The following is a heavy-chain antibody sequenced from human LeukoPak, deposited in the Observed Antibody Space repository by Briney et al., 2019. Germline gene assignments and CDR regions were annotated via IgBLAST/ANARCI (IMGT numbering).Heavy chain of an antibody. CDR1: GFTFGSYE. J-gene: IGHJ5*02. CDR2: TSSSGSTI. D-gene: IGHD3-10*01. Sequence: TGGSLRLSCAASGFTFGSYEMNWVRQAPGKGLEWVSYTSSSGSTIYYADSVKGRFTISRDNAKNSLYLQMNSLRAEDTAVYYCASNYYGSGSYSYNWFDPWGQGTLVTVSS. CDR3: ASNYYGSGSYSYNWFDP. V-gene: IGHV3-48*03.